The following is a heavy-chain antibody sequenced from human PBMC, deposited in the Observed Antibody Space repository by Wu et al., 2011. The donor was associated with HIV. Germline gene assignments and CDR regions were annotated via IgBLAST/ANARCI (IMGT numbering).Heavy chain of an antibody. CDR1: GYTFTGFY. D-gene: IGHD6-13*01. J-gene: IGHJ4*02. CDR2: INRNSGGT. V-gene: IGHV1-2*02. Sequence: QVQLVQSGAEVKKPGASVKVSCKASGYTFTGFYMHWVRQAPRQGLEWMGWINRNSGGTNYAQKFQGRVTMTRDTSISTAYMELSRLRSDDTAVYYCATPPPGSTSSSWSTLDYWGQGTLVTVSS. CDR3: ATPPPGSTSSSWSTLDY.